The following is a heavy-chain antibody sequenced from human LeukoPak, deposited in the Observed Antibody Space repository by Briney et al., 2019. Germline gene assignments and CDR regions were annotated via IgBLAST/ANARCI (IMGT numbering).Heavy chain of an antibody. D-gene: IGHD1-26*01. CDR1: GYTFTDYY. CDR2: INPNSDYT. Sequence: ASVKVSCKASGYTFTDYYIHCVRQAPGQGLEWMGWINPNSDYTFYAQKFQGRVTMTRDTSISTAYMELSRLSSDDTAMYYCARDRVVGATTLYYWGQGTLVTVSS. V-gene: IGHV1-2*02. J-gene: IGHJ4*02. CDR3: ARDRVVGATTLYY.